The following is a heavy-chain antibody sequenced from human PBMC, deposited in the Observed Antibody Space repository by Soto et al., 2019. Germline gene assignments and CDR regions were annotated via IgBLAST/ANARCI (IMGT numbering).Heavy chain of an antibody. V-gene: IGHV3-48*01. D-gene: IGHD1-26*01. CDR3: ASDPSRGNSWDRYFDL. CDR1: GFSFSSYG. CDR2: ISLRSSNI. Sequence: EVQVVESGGGLVQPGGSLRLSCAGSGFSFSSYGMDWVRQAPGKGLEWVSYISLRSSNIRDADSVKGRFTISRDNAKNQLYLQMHSVRAEDTAVYCGASDPSRGNSWDRYFDLWGLGSLVTVAS. J-gene: IGHJ2*01.